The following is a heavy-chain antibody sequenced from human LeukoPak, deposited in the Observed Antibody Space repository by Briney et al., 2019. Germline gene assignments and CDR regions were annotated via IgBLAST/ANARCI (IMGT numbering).Heavy chain of an antibody. Sequence: SETLSLTCTVSGGSISSSSYYWGWIRQPPGKGLEWIGSIYYSGSTYYNPSLKSRVTISVDTSKNQFSLKLSSVTAADTAVYYCARDRIYYYYGMDVWGQGTTVTVSS. CDR3: ARDRIYYYYGMDV. CDR1: GGSISSSSYY. D-gene: IGHD1-14*01. J-gene: IGHJ6*02. CDR2: IYYSGST. V-gene: IGHV4-39*07.